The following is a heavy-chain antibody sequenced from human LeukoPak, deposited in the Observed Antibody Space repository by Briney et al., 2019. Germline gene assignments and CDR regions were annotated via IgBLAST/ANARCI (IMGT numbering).Heavy chain of an antibody. Sequence: ASVKVSCKASGYTFTSYDSNWVRQATGQGLEWMGWMNPNSGNTGYAQKFQGRVTMTRNTSISTAYMELSSLRSEDTAVYYCARTKLELPAAWFDPWGQGTLVTVSS. CDR2: MNPNSGNT. J-gene: IGHJ5*02. CDR3: ARTKLELPAAWFDP. CDR1: GYTFTSYD. D-gene: IGHD1-7*01. V-gene: IGHV1-8*01.